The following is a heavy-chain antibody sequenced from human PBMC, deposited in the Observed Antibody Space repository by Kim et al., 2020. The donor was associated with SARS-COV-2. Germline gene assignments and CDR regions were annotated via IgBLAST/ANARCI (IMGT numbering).Heavy chain of an antibody. Sequence: SETLSLTCAVYGGSFSGYCWTWIRQPPGKGLEWIGEVNHRGSTNYNPSLKSRVTISADTSKNQFSLRLSSVTAADTAVYYCARTPDYDILTGDYSDAFDIGDQGKMAT. D-gene: IGHD3-9*01. V-gene: IGHV4-34*01. J-gene: IGHJ3*02. CDR1: GGSFSGYC. CDR2: VNHRGST. CDR3: ARTPDYDILTGDYSDAFDI.